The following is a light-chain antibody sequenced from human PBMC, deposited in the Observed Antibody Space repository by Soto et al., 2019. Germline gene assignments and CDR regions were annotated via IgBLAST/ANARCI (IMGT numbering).Light chain of an antibody. V-gene: IGKV3-15*01. Sequence: EIVMTQSPATLSVSPGERATLSCRASQSVSNDLVWYQQKPGQAPRLLIYAASTRATGIPTRFSGSGSGTEFTLTISSLQSEDFAVYYCQQYNKWPPRTFGQGTKVE. CDR3: QQYNKWPPRT. CDR2: AAS. J-gene: IGKJ1*01. CDR1: QSVSND.